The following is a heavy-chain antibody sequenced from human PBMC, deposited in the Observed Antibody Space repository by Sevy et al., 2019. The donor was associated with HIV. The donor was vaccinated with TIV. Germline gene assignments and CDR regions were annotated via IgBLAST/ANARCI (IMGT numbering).Heavy chain of an antibody. D-gene: IGHD6-25*01. CDR2: ISTIINYI. J-gene: IGHJ6*02. Sequence: GGSLRLSCAASGFTSIVLTINWARQPPGRGRGWVSSISTIINYIYYADSMKARFTISSDNAKNSLFLQMNSLRAEDTAVYYCARMGGLTDNGMDVWGQGTTVTVSS. V-gene: IGHV3-21*01. CDR1: GFTSIVLT. CDR3: ARMGGLTDNGMDV.